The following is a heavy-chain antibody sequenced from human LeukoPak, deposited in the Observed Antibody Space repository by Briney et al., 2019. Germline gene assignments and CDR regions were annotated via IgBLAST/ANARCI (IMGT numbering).Heavy chain of an antibody. CDR1: GGSISSSNW. V-gene: IGHV4-4*02. Sequence: SETLSLTCAVSGGSISSSNWWSWVRQPPGKGLEWIGEIYHSGSTNYNPSLKSRVTISVDKSKNQFSLKLSSVTAADTAVYYCARDRIFWSGYYSDYWGQGTLVTVSS. CDR3: ARDRIFWSGYYSDY. D-gene: IGHD3-3*01. J-gene: IGHJ4*02. CDR2: IYHSGST.